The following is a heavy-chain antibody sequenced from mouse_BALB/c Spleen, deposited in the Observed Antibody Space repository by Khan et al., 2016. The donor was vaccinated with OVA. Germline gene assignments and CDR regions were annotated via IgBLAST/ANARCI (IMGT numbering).Heavy chain of an antibody. CDR1: DFSLTAYG. D-gene: IGHD3-3*01. CDR3: ARDREDYAMDY. V-gene: IGHV2-6-7*01. Sequence: QVQLKESGPGLVAPSQSLSITCTVSDFSLTAYGVNWVRQPPGKGLEWLGMIWADGSTDYNSALKSRLSISKDNSKSQVFLKMNSLQTDDTARYYCARDREDYAMDYWGQGTSVTVSS. J-gene: IGHJ4*01. CDR2: IWADGST.